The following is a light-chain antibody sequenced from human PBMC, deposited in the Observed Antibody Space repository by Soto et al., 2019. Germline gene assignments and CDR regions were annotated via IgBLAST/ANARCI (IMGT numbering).Light chain of an antibody. V-gene: IGKV3-15*01. J-gene: IGKJ5*01. CDR1: QSVASN. Sequence: EIVMTQSPATLSVSPGERANLSCRASQSVASNLAWYQQKPGQAPRLLIFGASTRATAIPARFSGSGSGTEFTLTISSLQSEDFAVYYCQQYYNWPPITFGQGTRLEI. CDR3: QQYYNWPPIT. CDR2: GAS.